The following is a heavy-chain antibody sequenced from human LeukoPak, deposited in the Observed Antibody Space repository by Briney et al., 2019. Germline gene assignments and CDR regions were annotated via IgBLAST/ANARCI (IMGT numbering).Heavy chain of an antibody. D-gene: IGHD2/OR15-2a*01. J-gene: IGHJ4*02. CDR3: ARRQLLPRIKSFDY. V-gene: IGHV4-34*01. CDR2: INHSGST. Sequence: SETLSLTCAVYGGSFSGYYWSWIRQPPGKGLEWIGEINHSGSTNYNPSLKSRVTISVDTSKNQFSLKLSSVTAADTAVYYCARRQLLPRIKSFDYWGQGTLVTVSS. CDR1: GGSFSGYY.